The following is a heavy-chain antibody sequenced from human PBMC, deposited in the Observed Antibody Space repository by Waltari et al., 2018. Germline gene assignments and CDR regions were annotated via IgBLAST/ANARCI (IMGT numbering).Heavy chain of an antibody. Sequence: QLQLQESGPGLVKPSETLSLTCTVSGGSISSSSYYWGWIRPPPGKGLEWIGSIYYSGSTYYNPSLKSRVTISVDTSKNQFSLKLSSVTAADTAVYYCAREAGSSSSSPLDYWGQGTLVTVSS. CDR1: GGSISSSSYY. J-gene: IGHJ4*02. D-gene: IGHD6-6*01. CDR3: AREAGSSSSSPLDY. V-gene: IGHV4-39*07. CDR2: IYYSGST.